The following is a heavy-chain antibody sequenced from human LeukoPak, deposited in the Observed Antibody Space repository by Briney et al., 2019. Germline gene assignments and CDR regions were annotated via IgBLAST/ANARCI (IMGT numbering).Heavy chain of an antibody. Sequence: PGGSLRLSCAASGFTVSSNYMSWVRQAPGKGLEWVSVIYSGGSTYYADSVKGRFTISRDNSKNTLYLQMNSLRAEDTAVYYCARPQAPDYDFWSGALYGMDVWGQGTTVTVSS. V-gene: IGHV3-53*01. CDR2: IYSGGST. CDR3: ARPQAPDYDFWSGALYGMDV. D-gene: IGHD3-3*01. CDR1: GFTVSSNY. J-gene: IGHJ6*02.